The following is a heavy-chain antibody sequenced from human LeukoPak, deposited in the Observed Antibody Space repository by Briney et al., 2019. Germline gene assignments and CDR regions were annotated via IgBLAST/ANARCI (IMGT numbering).Heavy chain of an antibody. Sequence: GGSLRLSCAASGFTFSTYWMTWVRQAPGKGLEWVGNIKQDGSEKNYVDSAKGRFTISRDNAKNSLYLQMNSLRAEDTAVYYCARDRGNSGYDVHDYWGQGTLVTVSS. J-gene: IGHJ4*02. CDR2: IKQDGSEK. V-gene: IGHV3-7*03. CDR1: GFTFSTYW. D-gene: IGHD5-12*01. CDR3: ARDRGNSGYDVHDY.